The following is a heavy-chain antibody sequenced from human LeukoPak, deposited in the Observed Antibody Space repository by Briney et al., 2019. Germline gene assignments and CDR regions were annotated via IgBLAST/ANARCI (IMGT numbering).Heavy chain of an antibody. J-gene: IGHJ6*03. D-gene: IGHD2-15*01. CDR3: ARRVDYYYYMDV. Sequence: SETLSLTCTVSGDSISSSSHYWGWIRQPPGKGLEWIGSIYYSGSTYYNPSLKSRVTISVDTSKNQFSLKLSSVTAADTAVYYCARRVDYYYYMDVWGKGTTVTVSS. CDR1: GDSISSSSHY. V-gene: IGHV4-39*07. CDR2: IYYSGST.